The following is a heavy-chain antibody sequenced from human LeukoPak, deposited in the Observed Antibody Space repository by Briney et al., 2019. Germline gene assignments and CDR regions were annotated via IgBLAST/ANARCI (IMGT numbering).Heavy chain of an antibody. CDR3: AKDTHYYYDSSGYLLL. CDR1: GFTFSSYA. V-gene: IGHV3-30*04. CDR2: ISYDGSNK. J-gene: IGHJ4*02. D-gene: IGHD3-22*01. Sequence: GGSLRLSCAASGFTFSSYAMHWVRQAPGKGLEWVAVISYDGSNKYYAASVKGRFTISRDNSKNTLYLQMNSLRAEDTAVYYCAKDTHYYYDSSGYLLLWGQGTLVTVSS.